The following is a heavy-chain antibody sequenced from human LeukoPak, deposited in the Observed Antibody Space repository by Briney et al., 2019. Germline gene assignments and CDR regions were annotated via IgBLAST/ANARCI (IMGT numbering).Heavy chain of an antibody. D-gene: IGHD6-19*01. CDR2: ISSSGSTI. CDR1: GFTFSDYY. V-gene: IGHV3-11*01. J-gene: IGHJ3*02. CDR3: ARGWSGWYSDAFDI. Sequence: GGSLRLSCAASGFTFSDYYMSWIRQAPGKGLEWVSYISSSGSTIYYADSVKGRFTISRDNAKNSLYLQMNSLRAEDTAVYSCARGWSGWYSDAFDIWGQGTMVTVSS.